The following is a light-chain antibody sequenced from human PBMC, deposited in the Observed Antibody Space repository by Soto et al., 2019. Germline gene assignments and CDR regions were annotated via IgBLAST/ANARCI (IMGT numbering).Light chain of an antibody. Sequence: QSALTQPASVSGSPGQSITISCTGTSSDVGGYNYVSWYQQHPGKAPKLMIYEVSNRPSGVSNLFSGSKSGNTASLTISGLQAEDEAHYYCSSYTSSSTPVVFGGGTKVTVL. CDR3: SSYTSSSTPVV. CDR1: SSDVGGYNY. V-gene: IGLV2-14*01. J-gene: IGLJ2*01. CDR2: EVS.